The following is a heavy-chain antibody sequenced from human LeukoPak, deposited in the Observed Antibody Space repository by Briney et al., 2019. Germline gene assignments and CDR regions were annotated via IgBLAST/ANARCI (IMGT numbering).Heavy chain of an antibody. CDR1: GYTFTGYY. D-gene: IGHD6-13*01. CDR2: INPNSGGT. Sequence: ASVKVSCKASGYTFTGYYMHWVRQAPGQGLEWMGRINPNSGGTNYAQKFQGRVTMTRDTSISTAYMELSRLRSDDAAVYYCARGIAAAGTVDGAFDIWGQGTMVTVSS. J-gene: IGHJ3*02. CDR3: ARGIAAAGTVDGAFDI. V-gene: IGHV1-2*06.